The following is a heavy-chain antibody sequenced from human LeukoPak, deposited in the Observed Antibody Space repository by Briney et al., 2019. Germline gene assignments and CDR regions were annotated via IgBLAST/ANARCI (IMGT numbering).Heavy chain of an antibody. D-gene: IGHD1-7*01. Sequence: GASVKVSCKASGGTFSSYAIRWVRQAPGQGLAWMGRIIPILGIANYAQKFQGRVTITADKSTSTAYMELSSLRSEDTAVYYCARGRREYNWNYGFDYWGQGTLVTVSS. J-gene: IGHJ4*02. CDR3: ARGRREYNWNYGFDY. CDR2: IIPILGIA. CDR1: GGTFSSYA. V-gene: IGHV1-69*04.